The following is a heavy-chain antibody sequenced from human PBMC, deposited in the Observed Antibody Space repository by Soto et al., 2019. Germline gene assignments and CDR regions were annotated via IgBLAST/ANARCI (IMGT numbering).Heavy chain of an antibody. CDR1: GYTFTSYA. D-gene: IGHD3-9*01. J-gene: IGHJ6*04. V-gene: IGHV1-3*01. CDR3: AVFYGAEADRTRYYYGMDV. Sequence: ASVKVSCKASGYTFTSYAMHWVRQAPGQRLEWMGWINAGNGNTKYSQKFQGRGTITRDTSASTAYMELSSLRSEDTAVYYCAVFYGAEADRTRYYYGMDVWGKGTTVTVSS. CDR2: INAGNGNT.